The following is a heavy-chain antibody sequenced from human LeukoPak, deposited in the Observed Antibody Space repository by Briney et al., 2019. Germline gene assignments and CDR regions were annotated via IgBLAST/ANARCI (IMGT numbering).Heavy chain of an antibody. Sequence: SETLSLTCTVSGGSISSYYWSWIRQPPGKGLEWIGYIYYSGSTNYNPSLKSRVTISVDTSKNQFSLKLSSVTAADTAVYYCARRGTSGYFDYWGQGTLVTVSS. CDR1: GGSISSYY. CDR3: ARRGTSGYFDY. D-gene: IGHD3-10*01. CDR2: IYYSGST. J-gene: IGHJ4*02. V-gene: IGHV4-59*01.